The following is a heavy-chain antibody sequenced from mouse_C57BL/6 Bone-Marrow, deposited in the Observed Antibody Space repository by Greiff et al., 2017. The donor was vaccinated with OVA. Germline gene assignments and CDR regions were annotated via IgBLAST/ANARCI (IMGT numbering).Heavy chain of an antibody. Sequence: EVMLVESEGGLVQPGSSMKLSCTASGFTFSDYYMAWVRQVPEKGLEWVANINYDGSSTYYLDSLKSRFIISRDNAKNILYLQMSSLKSEDTATYYCARGGSYWYFDGWGTGTTVTVSS. CDR2: INYDGSST. CDR3: ARGGSYWYFDG. J-gene: IGHJ1*03. V-gene: IGHV5-16*01. CDR1: GFTFSDYY.